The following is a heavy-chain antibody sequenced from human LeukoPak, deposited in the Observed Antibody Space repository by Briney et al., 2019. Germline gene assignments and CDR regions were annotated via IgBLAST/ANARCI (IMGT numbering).Heavy chain of an antibody. J-gene: IGHJ4*02. V-gene: IGHV4-34*01. CDR2: INHSGSA. CDR1: GGSFSGYY. Sequence: PSETLSLTCAVYGGSFSGYYWSWIRQPPGKGLEWIGEINHSGSANYNPSLKSRVTISVDTSKNQFSLKLSSVTAADTAVYYCVRGSWGYIPDYFDYWGQGTLVTVSS. CDR3: VRGSWGYIPDYFDY. D-gene: IGHD5-24*01.